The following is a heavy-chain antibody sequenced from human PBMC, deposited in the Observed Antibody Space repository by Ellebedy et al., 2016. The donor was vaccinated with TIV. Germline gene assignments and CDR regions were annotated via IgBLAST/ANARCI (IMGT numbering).Heavy chain of an antibody. CDR3: ARGPLYGDYPNWFDP. CDR1: GFTFSSYS. J-gene: IGHJ5*02. CDR2: ISSSSSTI. D-gene: IGHD4-17*01. V-gene: IGHV3-48*02. Sequence: GGSLRLXXAASGFTFSSYSMNWVRQAPGKGLEWVSYISSSSSTIYYADSVKGRFTISRDNAKNSLYLQMNSLRDEDTAVYYCARGPLYGDYPNWFDPWGQGTLVTVSS.